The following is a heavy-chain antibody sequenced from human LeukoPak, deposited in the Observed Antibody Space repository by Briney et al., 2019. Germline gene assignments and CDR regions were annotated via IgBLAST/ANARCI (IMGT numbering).Heavy chain of an antibody. Sequence: GGSLRLSCAASGFTFSSYGMHWVRQAPGKGLEWVAFIRYDGSNKYYADSVKGRFTISRDNSKNTLYLQMNSLRAEDTAVYYCAKGYVDTAMGPFDYWRQGTLVTVSS. V-gene: IGHV3-30*02. J-gene: IGHJ4*02. D-gene: IGHD5-18*01. CDR2: IRYDGSNK. CDR3: AKGYVDTAMGPFDY. CDR1: GFTFSSYG.